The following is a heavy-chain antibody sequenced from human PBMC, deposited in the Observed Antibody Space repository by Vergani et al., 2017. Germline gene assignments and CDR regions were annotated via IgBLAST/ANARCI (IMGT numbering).Heavy chain of an antibody. CDR2: ISGSGGST. CDR3: AKLCGYCSSTSCPIYYYMDV. J-gene: IGHJ6*03. V-gene: IGHV3-23*01. D-gene: IGHD2-2*03. CDR1: GFTFSSYA. Sequence: EVQLLESGGGLVQPGGSLRLSCAASGFTFSSYAMSWVRQAPGKGLEWVSAISGSGGSTYYADSVKGRFTISRDNSKNTLYLQMISLRAEDTALYYCAKLCGYCSSTSCPIYYYMDVWGKGTTVTVSS.